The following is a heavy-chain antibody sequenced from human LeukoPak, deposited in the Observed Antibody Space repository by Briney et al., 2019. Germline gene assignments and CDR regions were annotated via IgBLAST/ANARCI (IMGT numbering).Heavy chain of an antibody. CDR3: AHSGDYGDFRGVVHS. CDR1: GFSLTTSGVG. D-gene: IGHD4-17*01. Sequence: KSSGPTLVNPTQTLTLTCTFSGFSLTTSGVGVNWIRQPPGKALEWLALIYWDDDKRYSPSPKSRLTITRDTSKKQVVLTMTNMDPVDTATYYCAHSGDYGDFRGVVHSWGQGTLVTVSP. J-gene: IGHJ4*02. V-gene: IGHV2-5*02. CDR2: IYWDDDK.